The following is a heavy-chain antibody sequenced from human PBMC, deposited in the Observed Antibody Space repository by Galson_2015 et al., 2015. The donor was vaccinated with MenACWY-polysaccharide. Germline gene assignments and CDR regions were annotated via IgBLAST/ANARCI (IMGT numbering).Heavy chain of an antibody. D-gene: IGHD2-2*01. CDR1: GYTFVSYG. V-gene: IGHV1-18*01. CDR2: ISAYNDNT. Sequence: SVKVSCKASGYTFVSYGISWVRQAPGQGLEWMGWISAYNDNTKYTQKFQGRVTMTKDTSTRTTYMELRSLRSDDTAVYYCARGPDRYCSSTSCFKFDFRGQGTLVTVSS. J-gene: IGHJ4*02. CDR3: ARGPDRYCSSTSCFKFDF.